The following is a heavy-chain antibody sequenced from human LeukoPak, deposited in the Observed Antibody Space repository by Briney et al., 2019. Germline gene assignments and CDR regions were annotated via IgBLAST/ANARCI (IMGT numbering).Heavy chain of an antibody. V-gene: IGHV3-30*02. CDR2: IRYDGSNK. CDR1: GFTFSSYG. J-gene: IGHJ3*02. Sequence: PGGSLRLSCAASGFTFSSYGMHWVRQAPGKGLEWVAFIRYDGSNKYYADSVKGRFTISRDNSKNSLYLQMNSLRAEDTAVYYCARVGATYDAFDIWGQGTMVTVSS. D-gene: IGHD1-26*01. CDR3: ARVGATYDAFDI.